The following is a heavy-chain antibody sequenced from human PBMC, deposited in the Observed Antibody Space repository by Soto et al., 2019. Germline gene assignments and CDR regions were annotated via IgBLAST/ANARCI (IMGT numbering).Heavy chain of an antibody. V-gene: IGHV1-69*12. CDR3: ARAFWNDHRYGAYGMDV. CDR2: IIPIFGTA. Sequence: QVQLVQSGAEVKKPGSSVKVSCKASGGTFSSYAISWVRQAPGQGLEWMGGIIPIFGTANYAQKFQGRVTITADESTSTAYMELSSLRSEDTAVYYCARAFWNDHRYGAYGMDVWGQGTTVTVSS. D-gene: IGHD1-1*01. CDR1: GGTFSSYA. J-gene: IGHJ6*02.